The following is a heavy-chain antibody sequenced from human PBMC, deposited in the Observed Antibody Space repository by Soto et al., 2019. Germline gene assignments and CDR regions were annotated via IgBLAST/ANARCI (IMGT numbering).Heavy chain of an antibody. CDR3: ARVPRGGYDWGAFDI. Sequence: ASVKVSCKASGYTFTSYAMHWVRQAPGQRLEWMGWINAGNGNTKYSQKFQGRVTITRDTSASTAYMELSSLRSEDTAVYYCARVPRGGYDWGAFDIWGQATMVTVSS. CDR1: GYTFTSYA. J-gene: IGHJ3*02. CDR2: INAGNGNT. V-gene: IGHV1-3*01. D-gene: IGHD5-12*01.